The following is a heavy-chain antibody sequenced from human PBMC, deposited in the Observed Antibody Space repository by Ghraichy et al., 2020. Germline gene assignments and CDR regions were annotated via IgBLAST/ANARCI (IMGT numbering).Heavy chain of an antibody. CDR2: IKQDGSEK. CDR1: GFTFRSYW. D-gene: IGHD1-26*01. V-gene: IGHV3-7*03. CDR3: SRAQVEGPYYITWDY. Sequence: GGSLRLSCAASGFTFRSYWMSWFRQAPGKGLEWVANIKQDGSEKYYVDSVKGRFTISRDNAKDSLYLQMNSLRAEDTAVYYCSRAQVEGPYYITWDYWGQGTLVTVSS. J-gene: IGHJ4*02.